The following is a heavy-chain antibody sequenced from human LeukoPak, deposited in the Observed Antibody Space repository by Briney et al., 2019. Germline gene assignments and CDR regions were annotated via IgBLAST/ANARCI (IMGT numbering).Heavy chain of an antibody. CDR2: MNPNSGNT. D-gene: IGHD6-13*01. Sequence: ASVKVSCXASGYTFTSYDINWVRQASGQGLEWMGWMNPNSGNTGYAQKFQGRVTMTRNTSISTAYMELSSLRSEDTAVYYCATAQLAAGTSGGGIDYWGQGTLVTVSS. CDR3: ATAQLAAGTSGGGIDY. J-gene: IGHJ4*02. V-gene: IGHV1-8*01. CDR1: GYTFTSYD.